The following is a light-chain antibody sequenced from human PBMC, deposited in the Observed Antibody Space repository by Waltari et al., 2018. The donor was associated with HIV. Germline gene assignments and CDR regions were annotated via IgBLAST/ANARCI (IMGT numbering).Light chain of an antibody. V-gene: IGLV1-47*01. CDR2: RNN. CDR3: AAWDDSLSGRWV. Sequence: QSVLTQPPSASGTPGQRVTISCSGSTSNIGSNSVYWYQQLPGMAPKLLIYRNNQRPSGVPDRFSGSKSGTSASLAISGLRSEDEADYYCAAWDDSLSGRWVFGGGTKVTVL. J-gene: IGLJ3*02. CDR1: TSNIGSNS.